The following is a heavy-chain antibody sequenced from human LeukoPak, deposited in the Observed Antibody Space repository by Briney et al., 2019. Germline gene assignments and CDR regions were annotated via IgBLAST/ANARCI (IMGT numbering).Heavy chain of an antibody. CDR2: IYTNGST. CDR1: GGSITSYY. D-gene: IGHD1-26*01. Sequence: SETLSLTCTVSGGSITSYYWSWIRQPAGKGLEWIGRIYTNGSTNYNPSLKSRVTMSVDTSKNQFSLKLSSVTAADTAFYYCAKTIVGTTRDYYNNMDVWGQGTTVTVPS. J-gene: IGHJ6*03. V-gene: IGHV4-4*07. CDR3: AKTIVGTTRDYYNNMDV.